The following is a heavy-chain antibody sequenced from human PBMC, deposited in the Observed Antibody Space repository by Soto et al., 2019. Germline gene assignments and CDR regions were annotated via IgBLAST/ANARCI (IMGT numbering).Heavy chain of an antibody. D-gene: IGHD3-10*01. Sequence: ASETLSLTCTVSGGSISGYYWSWIRQLPGKGLEWIGYIYHTGTTNYNPSLKSRVTISVDTSKNQFSLKLSSVTAADTAVYYCARNMDAFDPWGQGTLVTVSS. J-gene: IGHJ5*02. CDR1: GGSISGYY. V-gene: IGHV4-59*01. CDR3: ARNMDAFDP. CDR2: IYHTGTT.